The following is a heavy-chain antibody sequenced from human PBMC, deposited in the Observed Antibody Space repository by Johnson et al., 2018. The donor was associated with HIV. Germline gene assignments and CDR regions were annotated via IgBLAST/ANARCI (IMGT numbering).Heavy chain of an antibody. D-gene: IGHD3-22*01. V-gene: IGHV3-30*04. CDR1: GFSLGAYA. Sequence: QVQLVESGGGVVQPGRSLRLSCVASGFSLGAYAIHWVRQAPGKGLEWVALISYDGSNKYYADSVKGRFTISRDNSKNTLYLQMNSLRAEDTAIYYCAKDLHYYDSSGFNDAFDIWGQGTMVAVSS. J-gene: IGHJ3*02. CDR2: ISYDGSNK. CDR3: AKDLHYYDSSGFNDAFDI.